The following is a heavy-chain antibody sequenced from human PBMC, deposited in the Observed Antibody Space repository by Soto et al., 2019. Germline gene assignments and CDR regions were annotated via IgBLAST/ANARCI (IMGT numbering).Heavy chain of an antibody. Sequence: GASVKVSCKASGYTFTGYYMHWVRQAPGQGLEWMGWINPNSGGTNYAQKFQGRVTMTRDTSISTAYMELSRLRSDDTAVYYCARPPDYYDSSGYYYRVDFFDYWGQGTLVTVSS. J-gene: IGHJ4*02. D-gene: IGHD3-22*01. CDR2: INPNSGGT. CDR1: GYTFTGYY. CDR3: ARPPDYYDSSGYYYRVDFFDY. V-gene: IGHV1-2*02.